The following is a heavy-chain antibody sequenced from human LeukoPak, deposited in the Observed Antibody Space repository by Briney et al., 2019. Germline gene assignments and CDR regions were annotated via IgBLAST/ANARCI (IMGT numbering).Heavy chain of an antibody. CDR3: ARDRDSSGENWFDP. J-gene: IGHJ5*02. D-gene: IGHD3-22*01. CDR1: GFTFSSYA. Sequence: GGSLRLSCAASGFTFSSYAMHWVRQAPGKGLEWVAVISYDGSNKYYADSVKGRFTISRDNSKNTLYLQRNSLRAEDTAVYYCARDRDSSGENWFDPWGQGTLVTVSS. CDR2: ISYDGSNK. V-gene: IGHV3-30-3*01.